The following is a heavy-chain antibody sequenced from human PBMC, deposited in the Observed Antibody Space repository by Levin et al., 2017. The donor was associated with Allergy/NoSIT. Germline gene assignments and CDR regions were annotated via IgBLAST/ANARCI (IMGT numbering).Heavy chain of an antibody. CDR2: MHNSGST. D-gene: IGHD2-2*01. Sequence: SETLSLTCTVSGGSISFYYWSWIRQPAGKGLEWIGLMHNSGSTNYHPSLQSRVTMSADTSNNQFSLKLHSVTAADTAIYYCGRAPARSNWFFDLLGRGTLVTVSS. CDR1: GGSISFYY. J-gene: IGHJ2*01. V-gene: IGHV4-4*07. CDR3: GRAPARSNWFFDL.